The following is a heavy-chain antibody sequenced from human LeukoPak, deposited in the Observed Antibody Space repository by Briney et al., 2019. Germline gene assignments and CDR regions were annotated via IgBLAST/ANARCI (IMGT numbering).Heavy chain of an antibody. CDR1: GGSFSGYY. J-gene: IGHJ4*02. D-gene: IGHD3-10*01. CDR2: INHSGST. V-gene: IGHV4-34*01. Sequence: SETLSLTCAVYGGSFSGYYWSWIRQPPGKGLERIGEINHSGSTNYNPSLKSRVTISVDTSKNQFSLKLSSVTAADTAVYYCARAGYYYGSGSYYNGVDYWGQGTLVTVSS. CDR3: ARAGYYYGSGSYYNGVDY.